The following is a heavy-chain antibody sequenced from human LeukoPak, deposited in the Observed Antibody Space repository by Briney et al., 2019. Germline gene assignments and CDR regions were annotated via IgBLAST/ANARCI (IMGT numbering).Heavy chain of an antibody. Sequence: ASVKVSCKASGYNFTTYYMHWVRQAPGQGLEWMGIINPSLGSTRYAQKFQGRVTMTRDTSTSTLYMELSRLRSDDTAVYYCASSYGLYYYYGMDVWGQGTTVTVSS. D-gene: IGHD5-18*01. J-gene: IGHJ6*02. CDR1: GYNFTTYY. CDR2: INPSLGST. V-gene: IGHV1-46*01. CDR3: ASSYGLYYYYGMDV.